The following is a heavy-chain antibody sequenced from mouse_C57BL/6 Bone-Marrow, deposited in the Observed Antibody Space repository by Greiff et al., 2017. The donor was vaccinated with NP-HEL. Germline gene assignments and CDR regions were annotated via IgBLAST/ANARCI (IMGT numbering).Heavy chain of an antibody. Sequence: VQLQQSGPELVKPGASVKISCKASGYSFTGYYMNWVKQSPEKSLEWIGEINPSTGGTTYNQKFKAKATLTVDKSSSTAYMQLKSLTSEDSAVYYCTRGITTVVAFDYWGQGTTLTVSS. CDR2: INPSTGGT. J-gene: IGHJ2*01. V-gene: IGHV1-42*01. CDR3: TRGITTVVAFDY. CDR1: GYSFTGYY. D-gene: IGHD1-1*01.